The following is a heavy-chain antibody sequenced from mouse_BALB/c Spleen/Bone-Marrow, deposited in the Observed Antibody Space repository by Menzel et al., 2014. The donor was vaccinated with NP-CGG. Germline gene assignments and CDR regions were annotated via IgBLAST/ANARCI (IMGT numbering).Heavy chain of an antibody. D-gene: IGHD2-4*01. V-gene: IGHV5-17*02. J-gene: IGHJ4*01. CDR3: ARARSTMITTGAMDY. CDR2: ISSGSSTI. CDR1: GFTFXRSG. Sequence: EVKVVESGGGLVQPGGSRKLSCAASGFTFXRSGMHWVRQAPEKGLEWVAYISSGSSTIYYADTMKGRFTISRDNPKSTLFLQMTSLRSEDTAMYYCARARSTMITTGAMDYWGQGTSDTVSS.